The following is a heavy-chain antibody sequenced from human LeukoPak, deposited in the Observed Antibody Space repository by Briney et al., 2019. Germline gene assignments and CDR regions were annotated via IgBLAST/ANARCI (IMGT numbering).Heavy chain of an antibody. CDR1: GFSVRSNY. J-gene: IGHJ3*01. CDR3: ARDRYCSGGSCYGDAFDL. Sequence: GGSLRLSCAASGFSVRSNYMSWVRQSPRKGLEWVSIMYSGGNTDYADSVKGRFIISRDPSKNTLYLQMNSLRAEDTAVYYCARDRYCSGGSCYGDAFDLWGQGTMVTVSS. CDR2: MYSGGNT. D-gene: IGHD2-15*01. V-gene: IGHV3-53*01.